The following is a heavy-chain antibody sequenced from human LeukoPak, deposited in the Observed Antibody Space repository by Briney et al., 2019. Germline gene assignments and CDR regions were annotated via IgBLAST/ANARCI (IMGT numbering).Heavy chain of an antibody. Sequence: PSETLSLTCTVSGGSISSGSYYGSWIRQPAGKGLEWIGRIYSSGSTDYNPSLKSRVTMSVDTSKNQFSLKLSSVTAADTAVYYCARETSQKGAHYMDVWGKGTTVTISS. D-gene: IGHD3-16*01. J-gene: IGHJ6*03. V-gene: IGHV4-61*02. CDR2: IYSSGST. CDR3: ARETSQKGAHYMDV. CDR1: GGSISSGSYY.